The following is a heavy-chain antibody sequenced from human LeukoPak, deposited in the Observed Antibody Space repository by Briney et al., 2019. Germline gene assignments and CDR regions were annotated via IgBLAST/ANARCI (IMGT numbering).Heavy chain of an antibody. D-gene: IGHD3-22*01. CDR1: GGSISSSSYY. J-gene: IGHJ5*02. Sequence: PSETLSLTCTVSGGSISSSSYYWGWIRQPPGKGLEWIGSIYYSGSTNYNPSLKSRVTISVDTSKNQFSLKLSSVTAADTAVYYCARDLDDYYDSSEHWFDPWGQGTLVTVSS. CDR3: ARDLDDYYDSSEHWFDP. CDR2: IYYSGST. V-gene: IGHV4-39*07.